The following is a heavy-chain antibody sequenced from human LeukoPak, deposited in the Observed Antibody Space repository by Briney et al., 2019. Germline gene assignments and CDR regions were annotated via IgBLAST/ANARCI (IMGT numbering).Heavy chain of an antibody. D-gene: IGHD4-17*01. V-gene: IGHV3-23*01. J-gene: IGHJ4*02. CDR2: ISGSGGST. Sequence: GGSLRLSCAASGFTFSSYAMSWVRQAPGKGLEWISAISGSGGSTYYADSVKGRFTISRDNSKNTLYLQMNSLRAEDTAVYYCAKGLYAVSLTGATVTNFDYWGQGTLVTVSS. CDR3: AKGLYAVSLTGATVTNFDY. CDR1: GFTFSSYA.